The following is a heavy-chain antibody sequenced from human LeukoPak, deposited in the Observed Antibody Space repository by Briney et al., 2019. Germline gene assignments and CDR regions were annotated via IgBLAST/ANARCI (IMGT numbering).Heavy chain of an antibody. CDR2: ISAYNGNT. Sequence: ASVKVSCKASGYTFTSYGISWVRQAPGQGLEWMGWISAYNGNTNYAQKLQGRVTMTTDTSTSTAYMELRSLRSDDTAVYYCARDGITIFGVVIIGDYWGQGTLVTVSS. CDR3: ARDGITIFGVVIIGDY. J-gene: IGHJ4*02. D-gene: IGHD3-3*01. CDR1: GYTFTSYG. V-gene: IGHV1-18*01.